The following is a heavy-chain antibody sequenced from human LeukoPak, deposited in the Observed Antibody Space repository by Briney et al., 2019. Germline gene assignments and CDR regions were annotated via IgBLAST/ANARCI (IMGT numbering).Heavy chain of an antibody. CDR3: AELERFDY. V-gene: IGHV3-21*01. D-gene: IGHD1-1*01. Sequence: GGSLRLSCAASGFTFSSYSMNWVRQAPGKGLEWVSSISSSSSYIYYTDSVKGRFTISRDNAKNSLYLQMNSLRAEDTAVYYCAELERFDYWGQGTLVTASS. J-gene: IGHJ4*02. CDR2: ISSSSSYI. CDR1: GFTFSSYS.